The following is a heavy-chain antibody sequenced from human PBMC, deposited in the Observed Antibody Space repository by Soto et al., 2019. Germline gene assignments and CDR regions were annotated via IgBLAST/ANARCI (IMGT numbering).Heavy chain of an antibody. CDR1: GVSIRNVY. J-gene: IGHJ4*01. CDR3: ARAHAPTLPFDY. V-gene: IGHV4-59*01. Sequence: SETLSLTCTVSGVSIRNVYWSWIRQAPGKGLEWIGFIFHSGNAKYNPSLKSRVTISVDTSKNQFSLSLDSVTAADTAVYFCARAHAPTLPFDYWGQGTLVTVSS. D-gene: IGHD2-15*01. CDR2: IFHSGNA.